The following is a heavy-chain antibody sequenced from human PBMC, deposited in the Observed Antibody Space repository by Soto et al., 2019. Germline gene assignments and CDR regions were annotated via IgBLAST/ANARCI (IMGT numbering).Heavy chain of an antibody. V-gene: IGHV3-15*05. D-gene: IGHD1-26*01. Sequence: EVQLVESGGGLVKPGGSLRLSCAASGFNFSNGWMSWVRLAPGKGLEWVGRIKSKVHGETTDYAAHVKGRFTISRDDSRNTLYLQMHSLQTEDTAVYYCSTDEWEWGQGTLVPVSS. CDR2: IKSKVHGETT. CDR3: STDEWE. CDR1: GFNFSNGW. J-gene: IGHJ4*02.